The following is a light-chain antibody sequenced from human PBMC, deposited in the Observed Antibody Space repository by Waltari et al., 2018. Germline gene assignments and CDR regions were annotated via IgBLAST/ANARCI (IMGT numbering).Light chain of an antibody. Sequence: EIVMTQYTDTLSVSPGERTTLSCRASQSVSGNFAWYQQKPGQAPRLLTYGASTRAIGIPARFSGSGSGTEFTLTISSLQSEDFAVYYCQQYDNWPPLTFGGGTKVEIK. V-gene: IGKV3-15*01. CDR2: GAS. J-gene: IGKJ4*01. CDR1: QSVSGN. CDR3: QQYDNWPPLT.